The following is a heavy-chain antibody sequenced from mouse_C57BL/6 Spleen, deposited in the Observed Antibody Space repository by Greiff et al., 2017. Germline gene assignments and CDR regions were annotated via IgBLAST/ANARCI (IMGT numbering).Heavy chain of an antibody. CDR2: INYDGSST. J-gene: IGHJ4*01. CDR3: ARDHPLMDY. Sequence: EVKLMESEGGLVQPGSSMKLSCTASGFTFSDYYMAWVRQVPEKGLEWVANINYDGSSTYYLDSLKSRFIISRDNTKNILYLQMSSLKSEDTATYYCARDHPLMDYWGQGTSVTVSS. CDR1: GFTFSDYY. V-gene: IGHV5-16*01.